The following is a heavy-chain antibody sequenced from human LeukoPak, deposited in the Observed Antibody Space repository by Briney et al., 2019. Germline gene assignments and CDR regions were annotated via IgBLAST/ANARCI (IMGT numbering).Heavy chain of an antibody. V-gene: IGHV2-5*02. D-gene: IGHD5-12*01. J-gene: IGHJ4*02. CDR3: AHTTFLDIVATTYFDY. Sequence: QSGPTLVNPTQTLTLTCTFSGFALRTSGVGVGWIRQPPGKALEWLALIYWDDDKRYSPSLKSRLTITKDTSKNQVVLTMTNMDPVDTATYYCAHTTFLDIVATTYFDYWGQGTLVTVSS. CDR1: GFALRTSGVG. CDR2: IYWDDDK.